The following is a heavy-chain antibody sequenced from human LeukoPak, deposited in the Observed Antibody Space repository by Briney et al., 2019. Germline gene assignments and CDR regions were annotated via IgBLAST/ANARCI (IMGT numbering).Heavy chain of an antibody. CDR2: IKQDGSEK. Sequence: TGGSLRLSCAASGFTFSSYWMSWVRQAPGKGLEWVANIKQDGSEKYYVDSVKGRLTISRDNAKNSLYLQMNSPRAEDTAVYYCATSSGYYLDYFDYWGQGTLVTVSS. CDR3: ATSSGYYLDYFDY. D-gene: IGHD3-22*01. CDR1: GFTFSSYW. J-gene: IGHJ4*02. V-gene: IGHV3-7*01.